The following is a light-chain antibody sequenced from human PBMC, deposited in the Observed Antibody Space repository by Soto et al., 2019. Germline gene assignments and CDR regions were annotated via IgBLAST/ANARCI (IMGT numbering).Light chain of an antibody. CDR3: QQRSNWPLT. CDR1: QSVSSY. J-gene: IGKJ4*01. CDR2: DAS. Sequence: EIVLTQSPATLSLSPWERATLSCRASQSVSSYLAWYQQKPGQAPRLLIYDASNRATGIPARFSGSGSGTDFTLTISSLEPQDFAVYYCQQRSNWPLTFGGGVNVDI. V-gene: IGKV3-11*01.